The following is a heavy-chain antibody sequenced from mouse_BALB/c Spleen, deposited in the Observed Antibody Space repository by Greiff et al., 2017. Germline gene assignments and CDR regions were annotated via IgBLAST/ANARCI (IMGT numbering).Heavy chain of an antibody. CDR1: GYTFTSYW. Sequence: LQQPGSELVRPGASVKLSCKASGYTFTSYWMHWVKQRPGQGLEWIGNIYPGSGSTNYDEKFKSKATLTVDTSSSTAYMQLSSLTSEDSAVYYCTRSKTPFYFDYWGQGTTLTVSS. CDR2: IYPGSGST. V-gene: IGHV1S22*01. CDR3: TRSKTPFYFDY. J-gene: IGHJ2*01.